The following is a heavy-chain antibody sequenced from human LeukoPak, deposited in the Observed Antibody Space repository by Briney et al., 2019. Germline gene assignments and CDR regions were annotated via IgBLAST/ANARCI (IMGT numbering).Heavy chain of an antibody. Sequence: NPGGSLRLSCGGSGFTFSSYTMNWLRQAPGKGLEWVASISSSATYTYYADSVRGRFTISRDDAKKSVFLHMNSLRAEDTAVYFCATWDDYGDFVAFEYWGQGTLVTVSS. J-gene: IGHJ4*02. CDR3: ATWDDYGDFVAFEY. CDR1: GFTFSSYT. CDR2: ISSSATYT. V-gene: IGHV3-21*01. D-gene: IGHD4-17*01.